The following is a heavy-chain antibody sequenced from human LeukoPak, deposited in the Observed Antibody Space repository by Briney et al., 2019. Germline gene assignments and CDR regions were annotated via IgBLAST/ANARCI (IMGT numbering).Heavy chain of an antibody. CDR2: ISYDGSNK. V-gene: IGHV3-30*04. D-gene: IGHD6-13*01. CDR1: GSTFSSYA. Sequence: GRSLRLSCAASGSTFSSYAMHWVRQAPGKGLEWVAVISYDGSNKYYADSVKGRFTISRDNSKNTLYLQMNSLRAEDTAVYYCASDDSSSWFAYWGQGTLVTVSS. J-gene: IGHJ4*02. CDR3: ASDDSSSWFAY.